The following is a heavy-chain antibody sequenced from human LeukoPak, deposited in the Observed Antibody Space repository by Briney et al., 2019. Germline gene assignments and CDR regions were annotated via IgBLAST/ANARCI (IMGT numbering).Heavy chain of an antibody. CDR2: IYHSGST. J-gene: IGHJ3*02. CDR1: GGSISSGGYY. CDR3: ARAHCSSTSCYAFDI. V-gene: IGHV4-30-2*01. Sequence: SETLSLTCTVSGGSISSGGYYWSWIRQPPGKGLEWIGYIYHSGSTYYNPSLKSRVTISVDRSKNQFSLKLSSVTAADTAVYYCARAHCSSTSCYAFDIWGQGTMVTVSS. D-gene: IGHD2-2*01.